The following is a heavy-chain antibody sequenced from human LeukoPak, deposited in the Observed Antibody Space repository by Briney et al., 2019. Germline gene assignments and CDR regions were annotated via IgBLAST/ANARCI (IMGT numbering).Heavy chain of an antibody. CDR2: ISWNSGSI. Sequence: GGSLRLSCAASGFTFDDYAMHWVRQAPGKGLEWVSGISWNSGSIGYADSVKGRFTISRDNAKNSLYLQMNSLRAEDTALYYCAKQVVPAADYYYYGMDVWGQGTTVTVSS. CDR3: AKQVVPAADYYYYGMDV. D-gene: IGHD2-2*01. CDR1: GFTFDDYA. V-gene: IGHV3-9*01. J-gene: IGHJ6*02.